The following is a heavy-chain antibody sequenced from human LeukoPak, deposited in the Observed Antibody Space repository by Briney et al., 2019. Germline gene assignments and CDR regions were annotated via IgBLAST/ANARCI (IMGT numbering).Heavy chain of an antibody. CDR3: ARDGELRYFDWFEDILGNAYHYFDY. CDR2: INPSGGST. D-gene: IGHD3-9*01. V-gene: IGHV1-46*01. Sequence: GASVKVSCKASGYTFTSYYMHWVRQAPGQGLEWMGIINPSGGSTSYAQKFQGRVTMTRDTSTSTVYMELSSLRSEDTAVHYCARDGELRYFDWFEDILGNAYHYFDYWGQGTLVTVSS. CDR1: GYTFTSYY. J-gene: IGHJ4*02.